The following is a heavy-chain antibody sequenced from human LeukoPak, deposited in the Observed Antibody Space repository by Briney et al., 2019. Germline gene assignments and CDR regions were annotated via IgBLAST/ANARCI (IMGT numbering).Heavy chain of an antibody. D-gene: IGHD2-2*01. J-gene: IGHJ5*02. V-gene: IGHV1-18*01. CDR2: ISAYNGNT. CDR1: GYTFTSYG. CDR3: ARGTHCSSTSCYGWFDP. Sequence: ATVKLSCKASGYTFTSYGISWVRHAPGQGLEWRGWISAYNGNTNYAQKLQGRVTMTTDTPTSTAYMELRSLRSDDTAVYYCARGTHCSSTSCYGWFDPWGQGTLVTVSS.